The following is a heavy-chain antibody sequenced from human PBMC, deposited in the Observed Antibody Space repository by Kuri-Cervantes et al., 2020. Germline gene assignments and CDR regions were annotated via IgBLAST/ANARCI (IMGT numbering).Heavy chain of an antibody. Sequence: GESLKISCAASGFTFSNAWMSWVRQAPGKGLEWVSVIYSGDSTYHVDSVKGRFTVSRDNSKNTVYLQMNSLRVEDTAVYYCTRSGQAYSSINFWGQGTLVTVSS. CDR2: IYSGDST. CDR1: GFTFSNAW. D-gene: IGHD6-13*01. CDR3: TRSGQAYSSINF. J-gene: IGHJ4*02. V-gene: IGHV3-53*01.